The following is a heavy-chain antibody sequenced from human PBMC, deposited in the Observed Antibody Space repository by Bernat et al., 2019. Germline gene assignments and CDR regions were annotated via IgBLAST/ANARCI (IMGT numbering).Heavy chain of an antibody. D-gene: IGHD3-10*01. J-gene: IGHJ6*02. CDR1: GYTFTGYY. Sequence: QVQLVQSGAEVKKPGASVKVSCKASGYTFTGYYMHWVRQAPGQGLEWMGRINAGNGNTKYSQKFQGRVTITRDTSASTAYMELSSLSSEDTAVYYCARARTFVNYYGSGSYNRGYYYYGMDVWGQGTTVTVSS. CDR3: ARARTFVNYYGSGSYNRGYYYYGMDV. V-gene: IGHV1-3*01. CDR2: INAGNGNT.